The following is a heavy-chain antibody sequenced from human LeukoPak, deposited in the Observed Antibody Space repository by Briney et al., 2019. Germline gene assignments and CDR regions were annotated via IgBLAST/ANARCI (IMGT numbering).Heavy chain of an antibody. Sequence: PSKTLSLTRTVSGGSISSYYWSWIRQPPGKGLEWIGYIYYSGSTNYNPSLKSRVTISVDTSKNQFSLKLSSVTAADTAVYYCARGYSYGLFDYWGQGTLVTVSS. CDR2: IYYSGST. D-gene: IGHD5-18*01. J-gene: IGHJ4*02. V-gene: IGHV4-59*01. CDR1: GGSISSYY. CDR3: ARGYSYGLFDY.